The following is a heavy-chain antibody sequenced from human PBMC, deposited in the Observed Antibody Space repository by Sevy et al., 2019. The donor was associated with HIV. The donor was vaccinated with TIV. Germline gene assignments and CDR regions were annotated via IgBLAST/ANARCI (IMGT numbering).Heavy chain of an antibody. CDR2: ISYDGSNK. CDR3: ARDKHYYGSGGDI. V-gene: IGHV3-30-3*01. CDR1: GFTFSSYA. Sequence: GGSLRLSCAASGFTFSSYAMHWVRQAPGKGLEWVAVISYDGSNKYYADSVKSRFTISSDNSKNTLYLQMNSLRAEDTAVYYCARDKHYYGSGGDIWGQGTMVTVSS. J-gene: IGHJ3*02. D-gene: IGHD3-10*01.